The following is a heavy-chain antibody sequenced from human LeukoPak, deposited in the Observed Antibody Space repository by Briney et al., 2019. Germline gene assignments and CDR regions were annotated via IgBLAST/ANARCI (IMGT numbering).Heavy chain of an antibody. CDR2: ISGDGGTS. D-gene: IGHD1-26*01. CDR3: ANSRYSGSSLDY. V-gene: IGHV3-74*01. CDR1: GFTFTTYW. J-gene: IGHJ4*02. Sequence: GGSLRLSCAASGFTFTTYWMHWVRQAPGKGLMWVSRISGDGGTSAYADSVKGRFTIPRDNAKNTLYLQMNSLRTEDTALYYCANSRYSGSSLDYWGQGSLVTVPS.